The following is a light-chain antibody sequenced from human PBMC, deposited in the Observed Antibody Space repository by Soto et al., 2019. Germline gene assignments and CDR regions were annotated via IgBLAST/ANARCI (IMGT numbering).Light chain of an antibody. CDR2: GNN. CDR3: QSYDSSLDALYV. CDR1: SSNIGAGHD. Sequence: QSVLTQPPSVSGPPGQQITISSTGSSSNIGAGHDVHWYQQLPGTAPKLLLYGNNNRPSGVPDRFSGSKSGTSASLAITGLQTEDEADYYRQSYDSSLDALYVFGTGTKVTVL. J-gene: IGLJ1*01. V-gene: IGLV1-40*01.